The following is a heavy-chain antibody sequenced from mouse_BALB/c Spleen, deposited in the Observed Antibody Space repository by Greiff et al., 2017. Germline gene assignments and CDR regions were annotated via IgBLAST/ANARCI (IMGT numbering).Heavy chain of an antibody. V-gene: IGHV1S81*02. CDR2: INPSNGGT. CDR1: GYTFTSYY. J-gene: IGHJ3*01. Sequence: QVQLKQPGAELVKPGASVKLSCKASGYTFTSYYMYWVKQRPGQGLEWIGGINPSNGGTNFNEKFKSKATLTVDKSSSTAYMQLSSLTSEDSAVYYCTKNYYGSSVFAYWGQGTLVTVSA. CDR3: TKNYYGSSVFAY. D-gene: IGHD1-1*01.